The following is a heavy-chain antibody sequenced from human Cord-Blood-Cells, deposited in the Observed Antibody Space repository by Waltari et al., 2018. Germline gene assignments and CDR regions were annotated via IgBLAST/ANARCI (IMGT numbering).Heavy chain of an antibody. Sequence: EVQLVESGGGLVQPGGSLRLSCAASGFTFSSYAMSWVRQAAGTGLEWVSAISGSGGSTYYADSVKGRFTISRDNSKNTLYLQMNSLRAEDTAVYYCAKDTSFTFGGVTRPPFDYWGQGTLVTVSS. CDR2: ISGSGGST. V-gene: IGHV3-23*04. J-gene: IGHJ4*02. CDR3: AKDTSFTFGGVTRPPFDY. CDR1: GFTFSSYA. D-gene: IGHD3-16*01.